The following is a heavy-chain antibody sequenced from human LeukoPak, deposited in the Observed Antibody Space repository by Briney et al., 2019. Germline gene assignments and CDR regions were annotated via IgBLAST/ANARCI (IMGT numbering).Heavy chain of an antibody. CDR3: ARMVVVVPAAILGWFDP. J-gene: IGHJ5*02. CDR1: GGTFSGYY. D-gene: IGHD2-2*02. CDR2: INHSGST. V-gene: IGHV4-34*01. Sequence: SETLSLTCAVYGGTFSGYYWSWIRQPPGKGLEWIGEINHSGSTNYNPSLKSRVTISVDTSKNQFSLKLSSVTAADTAVYYCARMVVVVPAAILGWFDPWGQGTLVTVSS.